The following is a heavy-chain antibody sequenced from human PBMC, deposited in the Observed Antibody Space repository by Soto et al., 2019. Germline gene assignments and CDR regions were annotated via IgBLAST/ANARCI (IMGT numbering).Heavy chain of an antibody. D-gene: IGHD2-8*01. J-gene: IGHJ6*02. CDR2: ISWNSGSI. CDR1: GFTFDDYA. V-gene: IGHV3-9*01. Sequence: EVQLVESGGGLVQPGRSLRLSCAASGFTFDDYAMHWVRQAPGKGLEWVSGISWNSGSIGYADSVKGRFTISRDNAKNSLYLQMNSLRAEDTALYYCAKDKGAGQLTDETSMVYYYYYYGMDVWGQGTTVTVSS. CDR3: AKDKGAGQLTDETSMVYYYYYYGMDV.